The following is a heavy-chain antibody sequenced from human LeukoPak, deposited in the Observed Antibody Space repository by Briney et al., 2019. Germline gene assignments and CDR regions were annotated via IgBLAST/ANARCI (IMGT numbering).Heavy chain of an antibody. Sequence: GGSLRLSCAASGFTFSSYSMNWVRQAPGKGLEWVSYISSSSSTIYYADSVKGRFTISRDNAKNSLYLQMNSLRAEDTAVYYCARVGGAARPKGYYYYYMDVWGKGTTVTVSS. CDR3: ARVGGAARPKGYYYYYMDV. V-gene: IGHV3-48*01. J-gene: IGHJ6*03. CDR1: GFTFSSYS. D-gene: IGHD6-6*01. CDR2: ISSSSSTI.